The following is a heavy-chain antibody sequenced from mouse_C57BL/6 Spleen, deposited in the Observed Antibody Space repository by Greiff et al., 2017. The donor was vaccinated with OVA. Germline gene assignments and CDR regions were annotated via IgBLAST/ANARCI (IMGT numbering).Heavy chain of an antibody. D-gene: IGHD2-2*01. V-gene: IGHV1-20*01. J-gene: IGHJ2*01. Sequence: VQLKQSGPELVKPGDSVKISCKASGYSFTGYFMNWVMQSHGKSLEWIGRINPYNGDTFYNQKFKGKATLTVDKSSSTAHMELRSLTSEDSAVYYCAREGYDKGYFDYWGQGTTLTVSS. CDR1: GYSFTGYF. CDR3: AREGYDKGYFDY. CDR2: INPYNGDT.